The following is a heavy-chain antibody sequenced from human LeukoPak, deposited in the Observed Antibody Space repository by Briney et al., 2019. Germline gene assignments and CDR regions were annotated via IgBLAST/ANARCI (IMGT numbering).Heavy chain of an antibody. D-gene: IGHD1-26*01. V-gene: IGHV3-11*01. CDR2: ISSSGSTI. CDR3: ARYSGSYSAAFDV. Sequence: GGSLRLSCAASGFTFSDYYMSWIRQAPGKGLEWVSYISSSGSTIYYADSVKGRFTISRDSAKNSLYLQMSSLRAEDTAVYYCARYSGSYSAAFDVWGQGTMVTVSS. J-gene: IGHJ3*01. CDR1: GFTFSDYY.